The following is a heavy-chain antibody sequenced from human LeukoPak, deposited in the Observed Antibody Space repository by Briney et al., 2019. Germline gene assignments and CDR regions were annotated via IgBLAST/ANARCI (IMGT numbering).Heavy chain of an antibody. CDR2: IYSGGAT. D-gene: IGHD6-19*01. V-gene: IGHV3-53*01. CDR1: GVTVSNNY. CDR3: ARGRFSGPDDY. Sequence: GGSLRLSCAASGVTVSNNYMNWVRQAPGKGLEWVSVIYSGGATYYADSVRGRFTISRDNSKNMVSLQMTSLGAEDTAVYYCARGRFSGPDDYWGQGTLVTVSS. J-gene: IGHJ4*02.